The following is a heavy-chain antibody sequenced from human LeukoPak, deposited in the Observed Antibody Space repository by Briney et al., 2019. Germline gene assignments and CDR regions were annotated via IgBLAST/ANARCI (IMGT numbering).Heavy chain of an antibody. Sequence: GGSLRLSCAASGFTFSSYAMSWVRQAPGKGLEWVAVIWYDGSNKYYADSVKGRFTISRDNSKNTLYLQMNSLRAEDTAVYYCARDYSSSWYAGISGMDVWGQGTTVTVSS. CDR2: IWYDGSNK. D-gene: IGHD6-13*01. CDR1: GFTFSSYA. V-gene: IGHV3-33*08. J-gene: IGHJ6*02. CDR3: ARDYSSSWYAGISGMDV.